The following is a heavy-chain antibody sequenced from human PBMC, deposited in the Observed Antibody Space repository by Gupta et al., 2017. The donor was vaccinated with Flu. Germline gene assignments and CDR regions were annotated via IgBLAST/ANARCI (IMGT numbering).Heavy chain of an antibody. CDR3: VRDIAGVGSTYYFDY. CDR2: ISGSSSDT. Sequence: QVHLVESGGGLVKPGGALRLSCAASGFTLRGYYLRWLRQAPGGGLEWISYISGSSSDTNYADSVKGRFTSSRDNAKSSLYLQMNSLRAEDTAVYYCVRDIAGVGSTYYFDYWGRGTLVTVSS. J-gene: IGHJ4*02. CDR1: GFTLRGYY. V-gene: IGHV3-11*05. D-gene: IGHD1-26*01.